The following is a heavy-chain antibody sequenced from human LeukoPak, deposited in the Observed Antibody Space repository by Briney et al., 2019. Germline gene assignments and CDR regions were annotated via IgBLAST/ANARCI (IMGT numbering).Heavy chain of an antibody. J-gene: IGHJ3*02. CDR3: ARVGLSQGAFDI. Sequence: SQTLSLTCTVSGGSISSRSYYWSWIRQPPGKGLEWTGYIYYSGSTNYNPSLKSRVTISVDTSKNQFSLKLSSVTAADTAVYYCARVGLSQGAFDIWGQGTMVTVSS. CDR2: IYYSGST. V-gene: IGHV4-61*01. D-gene: IGHD6-19*01. CDR1: GGSISSRSYY.